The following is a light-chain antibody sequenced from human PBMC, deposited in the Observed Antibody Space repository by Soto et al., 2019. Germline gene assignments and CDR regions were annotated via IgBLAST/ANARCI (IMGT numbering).Light chain of an antibody. CDR3: QQYRSSIRT. CDR1: QTVYSRY. V-gene: IGKV3-20*01. J-gene: IGKJ1*01. Sequence: EIVLTQSPGTVSLSPGERATLSCRASQTVYSRYLAWYQQKPGQAPRLLIFGASSRATGIPDRFSGSGSGTDFTLTISRLEPEDFAVYYCQQYRSSIRTFGQGTKVDIK. CDR2: GAS.